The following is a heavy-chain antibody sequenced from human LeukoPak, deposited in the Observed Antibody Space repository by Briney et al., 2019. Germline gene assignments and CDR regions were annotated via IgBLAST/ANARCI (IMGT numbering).Heavy chain of an antibody. CDR1: GGTFSSYA. Sequence: GASVTVSWKASGGTFSSYAISWVRQAPGQGLEWMGRIIPILGIANYAQKFQGRVTITADKSTSTAYMELSSLRSEDTAVYYCARDPSSKPAGGYWGQGTLVTVSS. CDR2: IIPILGIA. D-gene: IGHD2-2*01. CDR3: ARDPSSKPAGGY. V-gene: IGHV1-69*04. J-gene: IGHJ4*02.